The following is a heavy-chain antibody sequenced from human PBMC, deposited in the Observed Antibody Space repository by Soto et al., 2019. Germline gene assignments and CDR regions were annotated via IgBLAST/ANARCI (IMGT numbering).Heavy chain of an antibody. CDR2: ISYDGSNK. J-gene: IGHJ6*02. CDR1: GFTFSSYA. CDR3: ARDLGTIFGVVKAPYYYYGMDV. Sequence: QVQLVESGGGVVQPGRSPRLSCAASGFTFSSYAMHWVRQAPGKGLEWVAVISYDGSNKYYADSVKGRFTISRDNSKNTLYLQMNSLRAEDTAVYYCARDLGTIFGVVKAPYYYYGMDVWGQGTTVTVSS. D-gene: IGHD3-3*01. V-gene: IGHV3-30-3*01.